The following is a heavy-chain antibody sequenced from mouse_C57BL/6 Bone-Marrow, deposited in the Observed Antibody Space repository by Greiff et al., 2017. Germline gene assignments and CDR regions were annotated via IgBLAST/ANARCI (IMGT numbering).Heavy chain of an antibody. CDR1: GYTFTSYW. CDR2: IDPSDSGT. Sequence: QVQLQQPGAELVRPGSSVKLSCKASGYTFTSYWMHWVKQRPIQGLEWIGNIDPSDSGTHYNQKFKDKATLTVDKSSSTAYMQLSSLTSEDSAVYYCARKSNYFDYWGQGTTLTVSS. J-gene: IGHJ2*01. V-gene: IGHV1-52*01. D-gene: IGHD1-3*01. CDR3: ARKSNYFDY.